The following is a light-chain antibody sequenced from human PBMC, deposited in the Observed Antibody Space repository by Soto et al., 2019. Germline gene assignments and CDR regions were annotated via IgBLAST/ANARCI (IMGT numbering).Light chain of an antibody. Sequence: DIQMTQSPSSLSASVGDRVTITCRASQSISSHLNWYQQRPGKVPRLLIYIASSLQSGVPSRFSGRGSGTDFTPTISSLQPEDFATYYCQQSYSIPITFGQGTRLEIK. CDR1: QSISSH. J-gene: IGKJ5*01. V-gene: IGKV1-39*01. CDR2: IAS. CDR3: QQSYSIPIT.